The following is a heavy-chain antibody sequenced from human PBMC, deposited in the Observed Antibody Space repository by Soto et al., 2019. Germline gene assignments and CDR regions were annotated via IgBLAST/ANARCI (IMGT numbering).Heavy chain of an antibody. J-gene: IGHJ5*02. CDR2: IKQDGSEK. Sequence: GGSLRLSCAASGFTFSSYWMSWVRQAPGKGLEWVANIKQDGSEKYYVDSVKGRFTISRDNAKNSLYLQMNSLRAEDTAVYYCAREMGACSDSSCYPGPYDSWGQGT. D-gene: IGHD3-16*01. CDR3: AREMGACSDSSCYPGPYDS. V-gene: IGHV3-7*03. CDR1: GFTFSSYW.